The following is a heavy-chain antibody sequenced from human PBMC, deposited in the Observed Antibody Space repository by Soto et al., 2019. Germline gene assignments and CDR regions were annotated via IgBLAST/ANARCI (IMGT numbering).Heavy chain of an antibody. J-gene: IGHJ4*02. CDR3: ARDGVAAGLYLDN. Sequence: GGSLRLSCAASGFVFRSYLMSWVRQAPGKGLEWVANINQDGSEKYYVDSVRGRFIISRDNAENSLYLQMNSLRAEDTALYYCARDGVAAGLYLDNWGQGTLVTVSS. CDR2: INQDGSEK. CDR1: GFVFRSYL. D-gene: IGHD6-19*01. V-gene: IGHV3-7*01.